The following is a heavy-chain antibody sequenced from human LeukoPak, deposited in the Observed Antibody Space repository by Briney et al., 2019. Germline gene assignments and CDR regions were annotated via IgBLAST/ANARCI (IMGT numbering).Heavy chain of an antibody. CDR2: ICGSGGCT. CDR1: GFTFNTYA. V-gene: IGHV3-23*01. D-gene: IGHD6-19*01. Sequence: GGSLRLSCEASGFTFNTYAIYWVRQAPGKGLEWVSGICGSGGCTYYADSVKGRFTISRDNSNNTVYLQMNSLTADDTAVYYCAKTTVGYSSGRYPGWPADCWGQGTLVTVSS. CDR3: AKTTVGYSSGRYPGWPADC. J-gene: IGHJ4*02.